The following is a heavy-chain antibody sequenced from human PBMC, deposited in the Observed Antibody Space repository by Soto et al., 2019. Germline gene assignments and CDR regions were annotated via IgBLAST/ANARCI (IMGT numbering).Heavy chain of an antibody. CDR3: ARDHPHSYGIYYFDY. J-gene: IGHJ4*02. CDR1: GGSISNYY. Sequence: QVQLQESGPGLVKPSETLSLTCTVSGGSISNYYWSWIRQPPGKGLEWIGYIYSSGSTNYNPSLKRGVTISADTSKNQVSLKLTSVTAADTAVYYCARDHPHSYGIYYFDYWGQGTLVTVSS. D-gene: IGHD5-18*01. CDR2: IYSSGST. V-gene: IGHV4-59*01.